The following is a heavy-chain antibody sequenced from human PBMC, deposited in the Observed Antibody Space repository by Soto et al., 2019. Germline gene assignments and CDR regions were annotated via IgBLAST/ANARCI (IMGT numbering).Heavy chain of an antibody. CDR3: AREGYNFGPFDY. V-gene: IGHV4-61*08. Sequence: SETLSLTCTVSGVSISSGDYYWSWIRQTPGMGLEWIASISYSGTTNYNSSLKSRVTISIDTSKNQFSLKFNSVTAADTAVYYCAREGYNFGPFDYWGQGALVTVSS. D-gene: IGHD5-18*01. J-gene: IGHJ4*02. CDR2: ISYSGTT. CDR1: GVSISSGDYY.